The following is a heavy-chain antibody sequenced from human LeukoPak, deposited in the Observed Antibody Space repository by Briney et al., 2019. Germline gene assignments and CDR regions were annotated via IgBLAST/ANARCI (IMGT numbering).Heavy chain of an antibody. CDR1: GFTFSNYW. CDR3: SRAIRGRSSLSEY. Sequence: PGGSLRLSCAASGFTFSNYWMTWVRQAPGKGLEWVAIMNQDGSEKYYVDSVKGRFTISRGNAKNLLYLQMNSLRPEDTAVYYCSRAIRGRSSLSEYWDQGTLVTVSS. CDR2: MNQDGSEK. V-gene: IGHV3-7*01. J-gene: IGHJ4*02. D-gene: IGHD3-10*01.